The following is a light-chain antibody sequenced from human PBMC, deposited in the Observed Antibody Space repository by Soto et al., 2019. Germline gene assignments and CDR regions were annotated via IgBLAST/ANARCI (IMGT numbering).Light chain of an antibody. J-gene: IGKJ1*01. CDR1: QTIYTW. Sequence: DIQLTQSPSTLSASVGDSVTITCRASQTIYTWLAWYQQKPGKAPKLLIYTTSNLQSGVPSRFSGSGSGTEFTLTISSLQPDDFATYYCQQYNSYSPSTFGQGTKVEIK. CDR3: QQYNSYSPST. CDR2: TTS. V-gene: IGKV1-5*03.